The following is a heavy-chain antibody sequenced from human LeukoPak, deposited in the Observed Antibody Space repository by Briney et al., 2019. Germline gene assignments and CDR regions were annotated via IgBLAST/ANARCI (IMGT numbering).Heavy chain of an antibody. D-gene: IGHD3-16*01. CDR3: ARVMGSYATDY. CDR1: GFTFSDYY. J-gene: IGHJ4*02. Sequence: GGSLRLSCAASGFTFSDYYMSWIRQAPGKGLEWVSYISSSDNTIFYADSVKGRFTMSRDNAKNSLYLQMNSLRAEDTAVYYCARVMGSYATDYWGQGTLVTVPS. V-gene: IGHV3-11*04. CDR2: ISSSDNTI.